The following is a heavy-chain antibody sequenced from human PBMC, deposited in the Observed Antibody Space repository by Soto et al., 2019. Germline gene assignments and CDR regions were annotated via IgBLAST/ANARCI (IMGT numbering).Heavy chain of an antibody. D-gene: IGHD3-22*01. CDR3: ARDLGYYDSSASPDY. CDR1: GFTFSSYS. Sequence: EVQLVESGGGLVKPGGSLRLSCAASGFTFSSYSMNWVRQATGKGLEWVSSISSSSSYIYYADSVKGRFTISRDNAKNSLYLQMNSLRAEDTAVYYCARDLGYYDSSASPDYWGQGTLVTVSS. V-gene: IGHV3-21*01. CDR2: ISSSSSYI. J-gene: IGHJ4*02.